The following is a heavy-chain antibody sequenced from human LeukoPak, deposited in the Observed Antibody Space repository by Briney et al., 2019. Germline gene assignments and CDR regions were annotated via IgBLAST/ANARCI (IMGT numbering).Heavy chain of an antibody. CDR3: AAERELIS. J-gene: IGHJ5*02. Sequence: ASVKVSCKASGYTFTSYYMHWVRQAPGKGLEGMGSFDPDDGETIYAQKFQGRLSMTEDTSAATAYMELSSLRSEDTAVYFCAAERELISWGQGTLVTVSS. CDR1: GYTFTSYY. V-gene: IGHV1-24*01. D-gene: IGHD1-26*01. CDR2: FDPDDGET.